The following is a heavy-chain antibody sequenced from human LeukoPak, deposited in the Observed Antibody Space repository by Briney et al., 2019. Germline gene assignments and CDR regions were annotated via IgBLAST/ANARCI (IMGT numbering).Heavy chain of an antibody. CDR1: GFPFNNYG. J-gene: IGHJ4*02. Sequence: PGGSLRLSCAASGFPFNNYGMSWVRQPPGKGLEWVATIREDGSEKYYVDSVKGQFTISRDNAKNSLYLQMNSLRAEDTALYYCAKDKRGQQLGPFDYWGQGTLVTVSS. V-gene: IGHV3-7*03. D-gene: IGHD6-13*01. CDR2: IREDGSEK. CDR3: AKDKRGQQLGPFDY.